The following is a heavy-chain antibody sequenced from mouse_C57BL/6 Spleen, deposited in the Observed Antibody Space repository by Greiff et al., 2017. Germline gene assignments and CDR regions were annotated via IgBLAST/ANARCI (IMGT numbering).Heavy chain of an antibody. CDR2: IDPEDGDT. CDR3: ARGITTVVGGDY. V-gene: IGHV14-2*01. J-gene: IGHJ2*01. D-gene: IGHD1-1*01. CDR1: GFNIKDYY. Sequence: VQLKESGAELVKPGASVKLSCTASGFNIKDYYMHWVKQRTEQGLEWIGRIDPEDGDTKYAPKFQGKATITADTSSNTAYLQLSSLTSEDTAVYYCARGITTVVGGDYWGQGTTLTVSS.